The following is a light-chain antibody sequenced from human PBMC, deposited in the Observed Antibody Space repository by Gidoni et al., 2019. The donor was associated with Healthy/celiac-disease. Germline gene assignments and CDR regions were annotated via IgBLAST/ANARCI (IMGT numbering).Light chain of an antibody. Sequence: EIVWTQSPATLSLSPGERATLSCRASQSVSSYLAWYQQKPGQAPRLLIYDASNRATGIPARFSGSGSGTDFPLTISSLEPEDLAVYYCQQRSNWPLTFGGGTKVEIK. J-gene: IGKJ4*01. CDR1: QSVSSY. CDR2: DAS. CDR3: QQRSNWPLT. V-gene: IGKV3-11*01.